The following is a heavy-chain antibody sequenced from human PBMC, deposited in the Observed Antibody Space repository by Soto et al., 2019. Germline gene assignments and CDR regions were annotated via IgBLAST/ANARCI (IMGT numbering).Heavy chain of an antibody. CDR3: ATKSDVVELPIAGFYYGLDV. Sequence: QVQLVQSGAEVKKSGSSVKVSCKASRGNFSNYAISWVRQAPGQGLEWMGGFVPLYDTSNFAQRFRGRVKMTADESSSTAYMELRSLKSEDTAVYYCATKSDVVELPIAGFYYGLDVWGQGTTVTVSS. V-gene: IGHV1-69*01. CDR2: FVPLYDTS. CDR1: RGNFSNYA. D-gene: IGHD2-2*01. J-gene: IGHJ6*02.